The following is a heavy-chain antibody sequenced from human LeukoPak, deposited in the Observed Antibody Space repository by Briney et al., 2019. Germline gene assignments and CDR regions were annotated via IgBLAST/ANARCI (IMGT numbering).Heavy chain of an antibody. CDR3: ARVHDILTGYPN. Sequence: SETLSLTCTVSGGSISSGGYYWSWIRQPPGKGLEWIGYIYHSGSTYYNPSLKSRVTISVDRSKNQFSLKLSSVTAADTAVYYCARVHDILTGYPNWGQGTLVTVSS. CDR2: IYHSGST. J-gene: IGHJ4*02. V-gene: IGHV4-30-2*01. D-gene: IGHD3-9*01. CDR1: GGSISSGGYY.